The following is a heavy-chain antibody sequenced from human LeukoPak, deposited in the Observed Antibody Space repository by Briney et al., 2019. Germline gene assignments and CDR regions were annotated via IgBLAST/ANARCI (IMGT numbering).Heavy chain of an antibody. D-gene: IGHD3-3*01. CDR2: IYYSGST. CDR1: GGSISSSSYY. CDR3: AIDDFWSGYPEADY. J-gene: IGHJ4*02. Sequence: QPSETLSLTCTVSGGSISSSSYYWGWIRQPPGKGLEWIGSIYYSGSTYYNPSLKSRVTISVDTSKNQFSLKLSSVTAADTAVYYCAIDDFWSGYPEADYWGQGTLVTVSS. V-gene: IGHV4-39*07.